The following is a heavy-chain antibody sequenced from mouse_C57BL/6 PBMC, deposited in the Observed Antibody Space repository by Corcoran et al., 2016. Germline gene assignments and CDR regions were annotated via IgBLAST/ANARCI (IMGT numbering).Heavy chain of an antibody. V-gene: IGHV3-6*01. CDR2: ISYDGSN. CDR1: GYSITSGYY. Sequence: DVQLQESGPGLVKPSQSLSLTCSVTGYSITSGYYWNWIRQFPGNKLEWMGYISYDGSNNYNPSLKNRISITRDTSKNQFFLKLNSVTTEDTATYYCAREGFLWWCQGTLVTVSA. J-gene: IGHJ3*02. D-gene: IGHD2-3*01. CDR3: AREGFLW.